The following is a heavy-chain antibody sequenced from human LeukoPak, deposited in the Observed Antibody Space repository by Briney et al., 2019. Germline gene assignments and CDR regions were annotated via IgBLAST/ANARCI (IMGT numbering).Heavy chain of an antibody. Sequence: PGGSLRLSCSASGFTFSSYAMHWVRQAPGKGLEYVSAISSNGGSTYYADSVKGRFTISRDNSKNTLYLQMINLRAEDTAVYYRARGGYCSGGSCYSLYFDLWGRGTLVTVSS. CDR3: ARGGYCSGGSCYSLYFDL. J-gene: IGHJ2*01. V-gene: IGHV3-64*04. CDR1: GFTFSSYA. D-gene: IGHD2-15*01. CDR2: ISSNGGST.